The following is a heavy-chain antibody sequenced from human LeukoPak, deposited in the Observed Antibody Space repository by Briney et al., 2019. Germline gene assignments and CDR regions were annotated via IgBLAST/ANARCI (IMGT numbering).Heavy chain of an antibody. CDR2: IYYSGST. CDR1: GGSISSSSYY. J-gene: IGHJ5*02. V-gene: IGHV4-39*07. D-gene: IGHD5-24*01. Sequence: TSETLSLTCTVSGGSISSSSYYWGWIRQPPGKGPEWIGSIYYSGSTYYNPSLKSRVTISVDSSKNQFSLRLSSVTAADTAVYYCARESLTWLQSRTSWFDPWGQGTLVTVSS. CDR3: ARESLTWLQSRTSWFDP.